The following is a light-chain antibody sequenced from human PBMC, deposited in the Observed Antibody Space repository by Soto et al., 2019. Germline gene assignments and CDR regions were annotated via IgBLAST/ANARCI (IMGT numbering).Light chain of an antibody. CDR2: HGS. CDR1: QSLVYSDASTF. CDR3: MKGTHWPWK. V-gene: IGKV2-30*01. J-gene: IGKJ1*01. Sequence: DVVMPQSPLSLPVTLGQPASISCRSSQSLVYSDASTFLNWFQQRPGQSPRRLIYHGSSRVSGVPDRFSASGSRTDFTMQLTRVEAEDVGVYYGMKGTHWPWKFRQGTTV.